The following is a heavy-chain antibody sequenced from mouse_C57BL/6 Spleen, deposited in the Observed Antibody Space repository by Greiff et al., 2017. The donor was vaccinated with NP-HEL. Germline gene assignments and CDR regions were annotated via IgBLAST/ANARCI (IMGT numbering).Heavy chain of an antibody. V-gene: IGHV1-64*01. CDR1: GYTFTSYW. CDR2: IHPNSGST. Sequence: VQLQQPGAELVKPGASVKLSCKASGYTFTSYWMHWVKQRPGQGLEWIGMIHPNSGSTNYNEKFKSKATLTVDKSSSTAYMQLSSLTSEDSAVYYCARRNYDENAMDYWGQGTSVTVSS. J-gene: IGHJ4*01. CDR3: ARRNYDENAMDY. D-gene: IGHD2-4*01.